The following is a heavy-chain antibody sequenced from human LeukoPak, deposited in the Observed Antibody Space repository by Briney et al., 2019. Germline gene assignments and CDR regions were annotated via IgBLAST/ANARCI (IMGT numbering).Heavy chain of an antibody. Sequence: GGSLRLSCTASGFTFCDYAMSWFRQAPGKGLEWVGFIRSKAYGGTTEYAASVQGRFTISRDDSKSIAYLEMNSLKTEDTAVYYCTRGNGVCFYWGQGTLVTVSS. CDR3: TRGNGVCFY. CDR1: GFTFCDYA. D-gene: IGHD2-8*01. J-gene: IGHJ4*02. CDR2: IRSKAYGGTT. V-gene: IGHV3-49*03.